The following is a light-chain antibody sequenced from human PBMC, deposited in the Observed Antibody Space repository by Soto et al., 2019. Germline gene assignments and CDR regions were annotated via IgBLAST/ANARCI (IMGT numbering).Light chain of an antibody. Sequence: IVLTQSPGTLSLSPGDRATLSCRATQTITNSYLAWYQQKPGQAPRLLIYGASSRATDIPDRFIGSGSGTYFTLTISRLEPEEFAVYYCQRYGSSTTFGQGTKVEVK. CDR2: GAS. CDR3: QRYGSSTT. J-gene: IGKJ1*01. CDR1: QTITNSY. V-gene: IGKV3-20*01.